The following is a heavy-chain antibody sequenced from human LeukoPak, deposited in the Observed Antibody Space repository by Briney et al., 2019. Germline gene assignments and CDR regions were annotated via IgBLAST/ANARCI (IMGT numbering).Heavy chain of an antibody. Sequence: GGSLRLSCAAPGFTFSSYAMSWVRQAPGKGLEWVSAISGSGGSTYYADSVKGRFTISRDNSKNTLYLQMNRLRAEDTAVYYCAKAEYQLLLGSGMDVWGQGTTVTVSS. V-gene: IGHV3-23*01. J-gene: IGHJ6*02. CDR2: ISGSGGST. CDR3: AKAEYQLLLGSGMDV. CDR1: GFTFSSYA. D-gene: IGHD2-2*01.